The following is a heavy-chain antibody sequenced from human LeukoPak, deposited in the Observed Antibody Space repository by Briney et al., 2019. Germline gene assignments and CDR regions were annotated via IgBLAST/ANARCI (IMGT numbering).Heavy chain of an antibody. CDR1: GFTFSSYE. CDR2: ISSSGSTI. Sequence: GGSLKLSCAASGFTFSSYEMNWVRQAPGKGLEWVSYISSSGSTIYYADSVKGRFTISRDNAKNSLYLQMNSLRAEDTAVYYYAKDSFRVRGVIITYFDYWGQGTLVTVSS. J-gene: IGHJ4*02. CDR3: AKDSFRVRGVIITYFDY. V-gene: IGHV3-48*03. D-gene: IGHD3-10*01.